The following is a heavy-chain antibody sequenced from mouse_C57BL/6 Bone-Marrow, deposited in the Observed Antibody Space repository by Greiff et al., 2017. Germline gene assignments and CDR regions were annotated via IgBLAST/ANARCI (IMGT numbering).Heavy chain of an antibody. Sequence: QVQLQQPGAELVKPGASVKLSCKASGYTFTSYWLQWVKQRPGQGLEWIGEIDPSDSYTNYNQKFKGKATLTVDTSSSTAYMQLSSLTSEDSAVYYCARVGLGRDYWGQGTTLTVSS. J-gene: IGHJ2*01. D-gene: IGHD4-1*01. CDR2: IDPSDSYT. CDR1: GYTFTSYW. CDR3: ARVGLGRDY. V-gene: IGHV1-50*01.